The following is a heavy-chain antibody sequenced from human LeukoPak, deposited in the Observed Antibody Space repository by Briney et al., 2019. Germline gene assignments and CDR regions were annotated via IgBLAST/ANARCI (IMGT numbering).Heavy chain of an antibody. CDR3: ARDNWNYGSSMDV. Sequence: SETLSLTCTVSGGSVSSYYWSWIRQPPGQGLERIGYIYYSGSTNYNPSLKSRVTISVDTSKNQFSLKLSSVTAADTAVYHCARDNWNYGSSMDVWGQGTTVTVSS. D-gene: IGHD1-7*01. CDR1: GGSVSSYY. V-gene: IGHV4-59*02. CDR2: IYYSGST. J-gene: IGHJ6*02.